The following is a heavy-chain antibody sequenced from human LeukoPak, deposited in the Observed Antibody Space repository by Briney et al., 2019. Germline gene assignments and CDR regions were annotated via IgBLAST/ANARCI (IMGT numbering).Heavy chain of an antibody. Sequence: GGSLRLSRAVSGVTVSSNHMSWVRQAPGKGLEWVSAIYSGGGTYYADSVKGRFTLSRDNSKNTLYLQMNSLRAEDTAVYYCVGDASWGQGTLVTVSS. CDR1: GVTVSSNH. CDR2: IYSGGGT. J-gene: IGHJ4*02. V-gene: IGHV3-66*01. CDR3: VGDAS.